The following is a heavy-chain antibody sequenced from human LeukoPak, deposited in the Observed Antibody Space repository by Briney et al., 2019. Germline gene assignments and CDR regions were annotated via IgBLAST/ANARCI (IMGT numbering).Heavy chain of an antibody. V-gene: IGHV5-10-1*01. CDR1: GYSFTNYW. CDR3: VKHNEYSRSSFDC. D-gene: IGHD6-6*01. Sequence: GESLKISCKGSGYSFTNYWIGWVRQMPGQGLEWMGRIDPSDSHVNYRPSFQGHVTISVDTFISTVYLQWSSLKASDTAIYYCVKHNEYSRSSFDCWGQGTLVTVSS. J-gene: IGHJ4*02. CDR2: IDPSDSHV.